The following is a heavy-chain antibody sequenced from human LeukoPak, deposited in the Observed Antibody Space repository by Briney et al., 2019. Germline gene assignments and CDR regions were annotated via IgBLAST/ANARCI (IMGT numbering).Heavy chain of an antibody. J-gene: IGHJ4*02. D-gene: IGHD5-12*01. CDR1: GASITSNGYF. CDR3: ARRHIIVAGPDYFDY. V-gene: IGHV4-39*01. CDR2: IYYNGDT. Sequence: SETLSLTCTVTGASITSNGYFWSWIRQPPGKGLEWIGNIYYNGDTYYKPSLKSRVTISVDTSKRQFSLRLNSVTAADTSVYYCARRHIIVAGPDYFDYWGLGTLVTVSS.